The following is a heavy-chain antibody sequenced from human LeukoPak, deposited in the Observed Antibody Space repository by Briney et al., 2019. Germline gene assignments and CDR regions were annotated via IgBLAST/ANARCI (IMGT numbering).Heavy chain of an antibody. D-gene: IGHD2-15*01. J-gene: IGHJ4*02. CDR2: ISGSGGST. CDR3: AKLAYCSGGSCYSGTGRRFDY. Sequence: PGGSLRLSCAASGFTFSSYAMSWVRQAPGKGLEWVSAISGSGGSTYYADSVKGRFTISRDNSKNTLYLQMNSLRAEDTAVYYCAKLAYCSGGSCYSGTGRRFDYWGQGTLVTVSS. CDR1: GFTFSSYA. V-gene: IGHV3-23*01.